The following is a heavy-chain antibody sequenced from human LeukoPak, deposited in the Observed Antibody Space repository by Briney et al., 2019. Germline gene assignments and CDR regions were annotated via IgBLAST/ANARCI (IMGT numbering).Heavy chain of an antibody. V-gene: IGHV4-31*03. J-gene: IGHJ4*02. D-gene: IGHD3-3*01. CDR2: IYYSGIT. CDR3: ARAGGFFSPFGY. Sequence: SETLSLTCTVSGGSISSGGYYWSWIRQHPGKGLEWIGYIYYSGITYYNPSLKSRVTISVDTSKNQFSLKLSSVTAADTAVYYCARAGGFFSPFGYWGQGTLVTVSS. CDR1: GGSISSGGYY.